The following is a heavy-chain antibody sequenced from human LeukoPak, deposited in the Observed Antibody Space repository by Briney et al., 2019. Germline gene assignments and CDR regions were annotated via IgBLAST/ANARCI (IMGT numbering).Heavy chain of an antibody. D-gene: IGHD3-16*01. CDR2: ISYDGSNK. Sequence: PGRSLRLSCAASGFTFSSYGMHWVRQAPGKGLEWVAVISYDGSNKYYADSVKGRFTISRDNPKNTLYLQMNSLRAEDTAVYYCAKDGGYYGMDVWGQGTTVTVSS. V-gene: IGHV3-30*18. CDR3: AKDGGYYGMDV. CDR1: GFTFSSYG. J-gene: IGHJ6*02.